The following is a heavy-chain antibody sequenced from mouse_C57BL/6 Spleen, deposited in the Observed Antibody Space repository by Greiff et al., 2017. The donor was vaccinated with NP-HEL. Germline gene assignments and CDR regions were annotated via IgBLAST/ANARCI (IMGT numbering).Heavy chain of an antibody. CDR2: INPSNGGT. Sequence: QVQLQQPGTELVKPGASVKLSCKASGYTFTSYWMHWVKQRPGQGLEWIGNINPSNGGTNYNEKFKSKATLTVDKSSSTASMQLSSLTSEDSAVYDCAREGRYYDDSSRFDYWGQGTTLTVSS. CDR3: AREGRYYDDSSRFDY. V-gene: IGHV1-53*01. CDR1: GYTFTSYW. J-gene: IGHJ2*01. D-gene: IGHD1-1*01.